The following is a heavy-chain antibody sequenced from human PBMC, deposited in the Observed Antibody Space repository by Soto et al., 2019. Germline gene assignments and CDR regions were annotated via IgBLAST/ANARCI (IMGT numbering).Heavy chain of an antibody. Sequence: VQLLESGGGLVQPGGSLRLSCAASGFTFSSYGMHWVRQAPGKGLEWVAVISYDGSNKYYADSVKGRFTISRDNSKNKLYLQMNSLRAEDTAVYYCAKGKDFWSGTPLDYWGQGTLVTVSS. CDR1: GFTFSSYG. CDR2: ISYDGSNK. J-gene: IGHJ4*02. V-gene: IGHV3-30*18. CDR3: AKGKDFWSGTPLDY. D-gene: IGHD3-3*01.